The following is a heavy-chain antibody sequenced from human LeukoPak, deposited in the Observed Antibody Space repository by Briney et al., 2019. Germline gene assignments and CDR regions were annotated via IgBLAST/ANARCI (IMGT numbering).Heavy chain of an antibody. V-gene: IGHV3-30-3*01. CDR2: ISYDGSKK. CDR3: ARVDWEGSGSYYFDY. Sequence: GGSLSLSCAASGFTFSSYAMHWVPQAPGKGLEWVAVISYDGSKKYYADYVKGRFTISRDNSKTTLYLQMNNLRAEDTAVYYCARVDWEGSGSYYFDYWGQGTLVTVSS. J-gene: IGHJ4*02. CDR1: GFTFSSYA. D-gene: IGHD1-26*01.